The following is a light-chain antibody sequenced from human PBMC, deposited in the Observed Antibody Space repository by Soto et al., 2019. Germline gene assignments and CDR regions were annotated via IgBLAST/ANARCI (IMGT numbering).Light chain of an antibody. Sequence: QSVLTQPASVSGSPGQSITISCTGTSSDVGGYNYVSWYQQHPGKAPQLMIYDVSNRPSGVSNRFSGSKSGNTASLTISGGQAEDEADYYCSSYTRSSSGVVFGGGTKLTVL. CDR2: DVS. J-gene: IGLJ2*01. CDR1: SSDVGGYNY. CDR3: SSYTRSSSGVV. V-gene: IGLV2-14*01.